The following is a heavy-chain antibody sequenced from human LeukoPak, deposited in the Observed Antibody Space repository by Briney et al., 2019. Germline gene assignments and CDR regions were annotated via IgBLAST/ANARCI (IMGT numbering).Heavy chain of an antibody. D-gene: IGHD3-22*01. CDR2: INPNSGGT. CDR3: ARSPRIYYDSSGLDY. Sequence: GASVKVSCKASGGTFSSYAISWVRQAPGQGLEWMGWINPNSGGTNYAQKFQGRVTMTRDTSISTAYMELSRLRSDDTAVYYCARSPRIYYDSSGLDYWGQGTLVTVSS. CDR1: GGTFSSYA. J-gene: IGHJ4*02. V-gene: IGHV1-2*02.